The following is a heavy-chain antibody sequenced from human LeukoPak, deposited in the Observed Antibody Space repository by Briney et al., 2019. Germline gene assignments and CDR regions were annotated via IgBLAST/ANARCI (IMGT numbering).Heavy chain of an antibody. D-gene: IGHD5-24*01. Sequence: DGSLRLSCQVTTFNFNTYLISWVRQAPGKGLEWVANIKQDGSETHYVDSVKGRFSISRDNAKNSVYLQMNSLRAEDTAVYYCGRPRRQDTPYHCMDVWGRGTTVTVSS. CDR3: GRPRRQDTPYHCMDV. V-gene: IGHV3-7*01. CDR2: IKQDGSET. CDR1: TFNFNTYL. J-gene: IGHJ6*03.